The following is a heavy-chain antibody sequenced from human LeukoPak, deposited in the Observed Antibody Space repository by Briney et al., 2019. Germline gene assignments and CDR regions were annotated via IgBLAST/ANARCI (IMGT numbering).Heavy chain of an antibody. CDR3: ARDGGRTMVRGVTRRGMDV. J-gene: IGHJ6*04. CDR2: IIPIFGIA. V-gene: IGHV1-69*10. D-gene: IGHD3-10*01. Sequence: SVKVSCKASGGTFISYAISWVRQAPGQGLEWMGGIIPIFGIANYAQKFQGRVTITADKSTSTAYMELSSLRSEDTAVYYCARDGGRTMVRGVTRRGMDVWGKGTTVTVSS. CDR1: GGTFISYA.